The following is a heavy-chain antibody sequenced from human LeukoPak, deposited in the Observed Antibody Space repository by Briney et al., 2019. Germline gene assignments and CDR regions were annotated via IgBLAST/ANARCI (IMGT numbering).Heavy chain of an antibody. J-gene: IGHJ4*02. V-gene: IGHV3-21*01. CDR1: GFTFSSYS. CDR2: ISSNSSYI. D-gene: IGHD3-22*01. Sequence: PGGSLRLSSAASGFTFSSYSMNWVRQAPGKGLEWVSSISSNSSYIYYADSVKGRFTISRDNAKNSLYLQMNSLRAEDTAVYYCARDLPYYGRGSTFDYWGQGTLVTVSS. CDR3: ARDLPYYGRGSTFDY.